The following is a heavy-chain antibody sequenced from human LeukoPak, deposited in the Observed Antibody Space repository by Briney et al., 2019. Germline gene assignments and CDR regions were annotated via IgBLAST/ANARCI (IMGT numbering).Heavy chain of an antibody. Sequence: PSETLSLTCTVSGGSISSYYWSWIRQPAGKGLEWIGRIYTSGSTNYNSSLKSRVTMSVDTSKNQFSLKLSSVTAADTAVYYCAREEYYYGSGSYYTYWGQGTLVTVSS. V-gene: IGHV4-4*07. D-gene: IGHD3-10*01. CDR1: GGSISSYY. CDR3: AREEYYYGSGSYYTY. J-gene: IGHJ4*02. CDR2: IYTSGST.